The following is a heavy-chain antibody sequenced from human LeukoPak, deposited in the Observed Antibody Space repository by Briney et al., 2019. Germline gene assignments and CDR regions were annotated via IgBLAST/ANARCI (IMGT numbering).Heavy chain of an antibody. D-gene: IGHD3-10*01. CDR1: GFTFSSYS. V-gene: IGHV3-21*01. CDR3: ASGITIRDLDY. CDR2: ISSSSSYI. Sequence: GGSLRLSCAASGFTFSSYSMNWVRQAAGKGLEWVSSISSSSSYIFYADSVKGRFTISRDNATSSLCLQKISLRAEDTAVYYCASGITIRDLDYWGQGTLVTVSS. J-gene: IGHJ4*02.